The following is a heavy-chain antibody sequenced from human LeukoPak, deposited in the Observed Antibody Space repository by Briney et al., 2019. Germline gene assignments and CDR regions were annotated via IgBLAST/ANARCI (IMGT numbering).Heavy chain of an antibody. CDR3: ARDLVVISDY. CDR1: GFTFSSYA. V-gene: IGHV3-30-3*01. J-gene: IGHJ4*02. CDR2: ISYDGSNK. D-gene: IGHD3-22*01. Sequence: GGSLRLSCAASGFTFSSYAMHWVRQAPGKGLEWVAVISYDGSNKYYADSVKGRFTISRDNSKSTLYLQMNSLRAEDTAVYYCARDLVVISDYWGQGTLVTVSS.